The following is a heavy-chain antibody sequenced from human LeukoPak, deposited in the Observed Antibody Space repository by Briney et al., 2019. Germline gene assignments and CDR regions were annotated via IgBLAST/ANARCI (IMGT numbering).Heavy chain of an antibody. J-gene: IGHJ4*02. CDR3: SRDRAGAADY. V-gene: IGHV3-11*01. Sequence: GGSLTLSCAVSGFTFSDYYMSWIRHAPGEGLEWVSYISSCGSTIYYADSVKGRFTIPRENPKNSLYLQMNSLRAEDTAVYYGSRDRAGAADYWGQGTLVTVSS. CDR1: GFTFSDYY. CDR2: ISSCGSTI. D-gene: IGHD6-13*01.